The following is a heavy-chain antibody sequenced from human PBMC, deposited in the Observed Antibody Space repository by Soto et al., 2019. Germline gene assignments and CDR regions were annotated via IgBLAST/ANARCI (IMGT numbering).Heavy chain of an antibody. CDR2: IIPIFGTP. D-gene: IGHD5-18*01. J-gene: IGHJ6*02. CDR3: ARGDVDTAMVDYYYGMDV. V-gene: IGHV1-69*01. CDR1: GGTFSSYA. Sequence: QVQLVQSGAEVKKPGSSVKVSCKASGGTFSSYAISWVRQAPGQGLEWMGGIIPIFGTPNYAQKFQGRFTISADESTSTAYMELSSLRSEDTAVYYCARGDVDTAMVDYYYGMDVWGPGTTVT.